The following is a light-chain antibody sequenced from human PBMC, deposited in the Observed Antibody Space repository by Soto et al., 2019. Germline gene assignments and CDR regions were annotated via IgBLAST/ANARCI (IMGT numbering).Light chain of an antibody. J-gene: IGKJ1*01. V-gene: IGKV1-39*01. Sequence: DIQMTQSPSSLSASVGDRVTITCRASRNISDYLNWYQQKPKKAPKLLIYAASSLQSGVPSRFSGSGSGTDFTLTISSLQHEDFATYYCQQSYNAPWTFGQGTKVEIK. CDR3: QQSYNAPWT. CDR2: AAS. CDR1: RNISDY.